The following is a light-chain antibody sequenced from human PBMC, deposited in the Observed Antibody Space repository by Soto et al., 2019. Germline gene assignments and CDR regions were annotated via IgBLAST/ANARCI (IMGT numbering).Light chain of an antibody. V-gene: IGLV3-21*04. CDR2: YDS. J-gene: IGLJ1*01. CDR1: NIGSKS. CDR3: QVWDSSSDHRV. Sequence: SYELTQPLSVSVAPGKTARITCGGNNIGSKSVHWYQQKPGQAPVLVIYYDSDRPSGIPERFSGSNSGNTATLTISRVEAGDEADYYCQVWDSSSDHRVFGTGTKVTVL.